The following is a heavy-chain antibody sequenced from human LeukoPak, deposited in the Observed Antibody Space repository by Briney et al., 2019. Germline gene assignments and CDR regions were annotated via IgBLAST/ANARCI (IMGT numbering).Heavy chain of an antibody. CDR3: AREEVGGPAAYNWYFDL. J-gene: IGHJ2*01. CDR1: GFSFSTYP. D-gene: IGHD2-2*01. V-gene: IGHV3-21*01. CDR2: ISSTSSYI. Sequence: GGSLRLFCAAFGFSFSTYPVNWVRQAPGKGLEWVSSISSTSSYIYYADSMKGRFTISRDNAKNSVYLQMNSLRAEDTAVYFCAREEVGGPAAYNWYFDLWGRGTLVTVSS.